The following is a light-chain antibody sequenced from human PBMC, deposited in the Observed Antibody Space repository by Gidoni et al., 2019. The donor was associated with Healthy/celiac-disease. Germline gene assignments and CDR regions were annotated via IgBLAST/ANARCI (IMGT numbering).Light chain of an antibody. Sequence: DIVMTQSPLSLPVTPGEPASISCRSSQSLLHSNGYNYLDWYLQKPGQSPQLLIYLGSNRASGVPDRFSGSGSGTDFTLKISRVEAEDVGVYYCVQALQTPRRGFFGPGTKVDIK. J-gene: IGKJ3*01. CDR2: LGS. V-gene: IGKV2-28*01. CDR3: VQALQTPRRGF. CDR1: QSLLHSNGYNY.